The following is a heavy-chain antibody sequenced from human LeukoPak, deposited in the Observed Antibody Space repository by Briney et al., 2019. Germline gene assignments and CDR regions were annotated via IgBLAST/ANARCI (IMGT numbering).Heavy chain of an antibody. Sequence: SETLSLTCTVSGGSISSYYWSWIRQPPGKGLEWIGYIYYSGSTNYNPSLKSRVTISVDTSKNQFSLKLSSVTAADTAVYYCASYTAGGGGLDYWGQGTLVTVSS. CDR2: IYYSGST. J-gene: IGHJ4*02. V-gene: IGHV4-59*12. CDR3: ASYTAGGGGLDY. CDR1: GGSISSYY. D-gene: IGHD5-18*01.